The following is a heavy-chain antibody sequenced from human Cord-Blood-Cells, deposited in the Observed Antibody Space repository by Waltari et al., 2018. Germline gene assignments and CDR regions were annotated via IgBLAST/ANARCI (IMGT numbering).Heavy chain of an antibody. CDR2: IYYSGST. CDR3: ARSSVPAVVGAFDI. D-gene: IGHD2-15*01. CDR1: GGSISSYS. Sequence: QVQLQESGPGLVQPSETLSLTCTVSGGSISSYSWIWIRQPPGKGLEWIGYIYYSGSTNYNPSLKSRVTISVDTSKNQFSLKLSSVTAADTAVYYCARSSVPAVVGAFDIWGQGTMVTVSS. V-gene: IGHV4-59*01. J-gene: IGHJ3*02.